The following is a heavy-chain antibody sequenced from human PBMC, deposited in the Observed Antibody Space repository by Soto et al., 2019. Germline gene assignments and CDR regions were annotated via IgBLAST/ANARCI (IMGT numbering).Heavy chain of an antibody. CDR3: VSEIVDSFDSSGYPDH. Sequence: SETLSLTCSVSGGSINSYTNYWSWIRQTPSRGLEWIGYIYYSGTTYYNPSLKSRVTISIDTSKNQFYLSLTSVVAADTAVYYCVSEIVDSFDSSGYPDHWGQGHLVT. CDR1: GGSINSYTNY. D-gene: IGHD3-22*01. CDR2: IYYSGTT. J-gene: IGHJ4*02. V-gene: IGHV4-30-4*01.